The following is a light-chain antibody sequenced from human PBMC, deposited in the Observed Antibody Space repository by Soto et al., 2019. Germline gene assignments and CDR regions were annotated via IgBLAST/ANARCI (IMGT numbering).Light chain of an antibody. Sequence: DIQMTQSPSTLSASVGDRVIITCRASQSISTWLAWYQQKPGEGTKLLIYSASTLQSGVPSRFSGSGSGTEFTLTLSGLQPDDFATYYCQQYDGNFGGGTRVEIK. V-gene: IGKV1-5*01. CDR2: SAS. J-gene: IGKJ4*01. CDR1: QSISTW. CDR3: QQYDGN.